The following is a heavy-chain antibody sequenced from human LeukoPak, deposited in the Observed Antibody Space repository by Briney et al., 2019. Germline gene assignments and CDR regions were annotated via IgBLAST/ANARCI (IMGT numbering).Heavy chain of an antibody. CDR2: IYYSGST. CDR1: GGSISNYY. J-gene: IGHJ4*02. CDR3: TRENYFDY. V-gene: IGHV4-59*01. Sequence: SETLSLTCTVSGGSISNYYWGWIRQPPGKRLEWIGYIYYSGSTNYNPSLKSRVTISVDTSKNQFSLKLTSVTAADTAVYYCTRENYFDYWGQGTLVTASS.